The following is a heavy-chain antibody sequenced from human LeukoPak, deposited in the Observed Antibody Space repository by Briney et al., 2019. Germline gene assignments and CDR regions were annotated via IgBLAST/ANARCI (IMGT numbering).Heavy chain of an antibody. V-gene: IGHV4-39*07. CDR3: ARKYQLLTLYSSGSSYFDY. CDR2: IYYSGST. Sequence: PSETLSLTCTVSGGSISSSSYYWGWIRQPPGKGLEWIGSIYYSGSTYYNPSLKSRVTISVDTSKNQFSLKLSSVTAADTAVYYCARKYQLLTLYSSGSSYFDYWGQGTLVTVSS. J-gene: IGHJ4*02. D-gene: IGHD2-2*01. CDR1: GGSISSSSYY.